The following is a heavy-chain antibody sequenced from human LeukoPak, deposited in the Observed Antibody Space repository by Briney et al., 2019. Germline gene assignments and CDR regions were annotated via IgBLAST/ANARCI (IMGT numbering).Heavy chain of an antibody. D-gene: IGHD5-18*01. Sequence: PSETLFLTCAVYGGSFSGYYWSWIRQPPGKGLEWIGEINHSGSTNYNPSLKSRVTISVDTSKNQFSLKLNSVTAADTAVYYCARGVRSSTYSYGFMNYWGQGTLVTVSS. CDR2: INHSGST. CDR1: GGSFSGYY. V-gene: IGHV4-34*01. J-gene: IGHJ4*02. CDR3: ARGVRSSTYSYGFMNY.